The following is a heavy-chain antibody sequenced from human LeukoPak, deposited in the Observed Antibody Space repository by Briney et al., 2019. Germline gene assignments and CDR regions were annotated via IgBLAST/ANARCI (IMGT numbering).Heavy chain of an antibody. CDR2: ISGSGGSA. CDR1: GFTFSSYA. Sequence: PGGSLRLSCAASGFTFSSYAMSWVRQAPGKGLEWVSAISGSGGSAYYADSVKGRFTISRDNSKNTLYLQMNSLRAEDTAVYYCASFPGSGSYVDYWGQGTLVTVSS. V-gene: IGHV3-23*01. D-gene: IGHD3-10*01. CDR3: ASFPGSGSYVDY. J-gene: IGHJ4*02.